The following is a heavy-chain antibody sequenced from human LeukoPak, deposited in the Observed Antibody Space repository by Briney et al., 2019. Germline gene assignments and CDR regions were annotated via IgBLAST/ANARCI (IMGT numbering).Heavy chain of an antibody. J-gene: IGHJ4*02. Sequence: GGSLRLSCAASGFTFRSHAMHWVRQAPGKGLEWVTVISYDGKNKYYADSVKGRFTISKDSSKDTLYLQMNSLRVEDTAVYYCARGTMVGYGWYYFEYWGLGTLVTVSS. CDR3: ARGTMVGYGWYYFEY. CDR1: GFTFRSHA. D-gene: IGHD6-19*01. V-gene: IGHV3-30*04. CDR2: ISYDGKNK.